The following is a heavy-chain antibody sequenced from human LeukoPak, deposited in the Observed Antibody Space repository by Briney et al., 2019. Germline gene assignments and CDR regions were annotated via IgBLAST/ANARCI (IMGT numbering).Heavy chain of an antibody. Sequence: GGSLRLSCAASGFTFSSYAMHWVRQAPGKGLEYVSAISSNGGSTYYANSVKGRFTISRDNSKNTLYLQMGSLRAEDMAVYYCARVMISSYYYYGMDVWGQGTTVTVSS. V-gene: IGHV3-64*01. CDR2: ISSNGGST. CDR3: ARVMISSYYYYGMDV. J-gene: IGHJ6*02. CDR1: GFTFSSYA. D-gene: IGHD3-22*01.